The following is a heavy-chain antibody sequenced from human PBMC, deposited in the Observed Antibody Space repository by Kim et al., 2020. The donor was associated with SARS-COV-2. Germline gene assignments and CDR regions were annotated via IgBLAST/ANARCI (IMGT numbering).Heavy chain of an antibody. CDR2: IYYSGST. J-gene: IGHJ4*02. Sequence: SETLSLTCTVSGGSISSSSYYWGWIRQPPGKGLEWIGSIYYSGSTYYNPSLKSRVTISVDTSKNQFSLKLSSVTAADTAVYYCARRSGSLGVWGQGTLVTVSS. V-gene: IGHV4-39*01. CDR3: ARRSGSLGV. D-gene: IGHD3-10*01. CDR1: GGSISSSSYY.